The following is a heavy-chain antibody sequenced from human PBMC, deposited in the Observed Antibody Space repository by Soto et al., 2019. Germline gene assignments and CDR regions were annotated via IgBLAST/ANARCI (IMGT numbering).Heavy chain of an antibody. D-gene: IGHD1-1*01. CDR3: AKSVYNWNDGFFDY. CDR1: GFTFSTYG. J-gene: IGHJ4*02. V-gene: IGHV3-30*18. Sequence: QVQLVESGGGVVQPGRSLRLSCAASGFTFSTYGVHWVRQAPGKGLEWVAVISYDGNNKYYADSVKGRFTISRDNSKNTLYLQMSSLRAEDTAVYYCAKSVYNWNDGFFDYWGQGTLVTVS. CDR2: ISYDGNNK.